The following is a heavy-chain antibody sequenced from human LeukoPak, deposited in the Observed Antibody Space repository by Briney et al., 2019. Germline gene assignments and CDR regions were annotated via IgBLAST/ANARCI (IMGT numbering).Heavy chain of an antibody. CDR3: ATTVAGYPDDYFDY. D-gene: IGHD6-19*01. CDR2: ANQDGSKN. CDR1: EFTFSNYW. Sequence: GGSLRLSCAASEFTFSNYWMSWVRQAPGKGLERVAHANQDGSKNYYVDSVRGRFTISRDNAKNSLYLQMNSLRAEDTAVYYCATTVAGYPDDYFDYWGQGTLVTVSS. J-gene: IGHJ4*02. V-gene: IGHV3-7*01.